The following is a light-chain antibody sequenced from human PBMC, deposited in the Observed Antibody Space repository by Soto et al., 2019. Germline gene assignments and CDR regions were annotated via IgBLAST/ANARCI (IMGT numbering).Light chain of an antibody. V-gene: IGLV1-40*01. CDR3: ESYDSSMSVM. Sequence: QSALTQPPSVSGAPGQWVTISCTGTSSNIGAGYYVHWYQQLPGKAPKLLIYGNSHRPSGVPDRFSGSKSGNSASLAITGLQAEDEADYYCESYDSSMSVMFGGGTKLTVL. CDR2: GNS. J-gene: IGLJ3*02. CDR1: SSNIGAGYY.